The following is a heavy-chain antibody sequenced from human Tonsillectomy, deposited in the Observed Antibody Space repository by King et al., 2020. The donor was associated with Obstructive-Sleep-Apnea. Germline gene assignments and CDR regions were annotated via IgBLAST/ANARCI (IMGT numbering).Heavy chain of an antibody. CDR1: GFTFSSYG. J-gene: IGHJ4*02. D-gene: IGHD3-10*02. CDR2: MSYDGSIK. V-gene: IGHV3-30*18. Sequence: VQLVESGGGVVQPGRSLRLSCAASGFTFSSYGMHWVRQAPGKGLEWVAVMSYDGSIKCYGDSVKGRFTISRDNSKNTLYLQMNSLRAKDTAVYYCAKDPVLLGSGSYPHYWGQGTLVTVSS. CDR3: AKDPVLLGSGSYPHY.